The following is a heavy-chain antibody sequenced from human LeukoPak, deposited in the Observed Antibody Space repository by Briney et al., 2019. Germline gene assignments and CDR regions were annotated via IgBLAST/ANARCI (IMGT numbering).Heavy chain of an antibody. CDR2: ISWNSGSI. D-gene: IGHD3-16*01. J-gene: IGHJ4*02. V-gene: IGHV3-9*01. CDR1: GFTFDDYA. Sequence: GRSLRLSCAASGFTFDDYAMHWVRQAPGKGLGWVSGISWNSGSIGYADSVKGRFTISRDNAKNSLYLQMNSLRAEDTALYYCAKDGGYLFGGGIDYWGQGTLVTVSS. CDR3: AKDGGYLFGGGIDY.